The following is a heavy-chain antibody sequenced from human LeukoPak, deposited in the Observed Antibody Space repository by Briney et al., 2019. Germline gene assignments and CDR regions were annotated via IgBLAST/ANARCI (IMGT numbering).Heavy chain of an antibody. Sequence: GGSLRLSCAASRFTFSSYWMSWVRQAPGKGLEWVANIKQDGSEKYYVDSVKGRFTISRDNAKNSLYLQMNSLRAEDTAVYYCAREEHYDLWSGYYYYYGMDVWGQGTTVTVSS. J-gene: IGHJ6*02. CDR2: IKQDGSEK. D-gene: IGHD3-3*01. CDR1: RFTFSSYW. V-gene: IGHV3-7*01. CDR3: AREEHYDLWSGYYYYYGMDV.